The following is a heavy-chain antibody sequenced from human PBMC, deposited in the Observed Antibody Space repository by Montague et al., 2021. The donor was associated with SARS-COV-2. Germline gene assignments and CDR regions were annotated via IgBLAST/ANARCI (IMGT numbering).Heavy chain of an antibody. CDR3: ASEQIVVVPAAPYYYYGMDV. D-gene: IGHD2-2*01. CDR1: GGSISSGSYY. CDR2: IYTSGST. V-gene: IGHV4-61*02. Sequence: TLSLTCTVSGGSISSGSYYWSWIRQPAGKGLEWIGRIYTSGSTNYNPSLKSRVTISVDTSKNQFSLKLSSVTAAETAVYYCASEQIVVVPAAPYYYYGMDVWGQGTTVTVSS. J-gene: IGHJ6*02.